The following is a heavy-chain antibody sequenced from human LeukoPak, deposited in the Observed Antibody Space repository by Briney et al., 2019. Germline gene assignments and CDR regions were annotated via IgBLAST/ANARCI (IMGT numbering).Heavy chain of an antibody. CDR1: GYTFTSYY. J-gene: IGHJ4*02. CDR3: ARDQEGFDY. Sequence: ASVKVSCKASGYTFTSYYMHWVRQAPGQGLEWMGIINPSGGSTSYAQKLQGRVTVIRDTSTSTVHMELSGLRSEDTAVYYCARDQEGFDYWGQGTLVTVSS. CDR2: INPSGGST. V-gene: IGHV1-46*01.